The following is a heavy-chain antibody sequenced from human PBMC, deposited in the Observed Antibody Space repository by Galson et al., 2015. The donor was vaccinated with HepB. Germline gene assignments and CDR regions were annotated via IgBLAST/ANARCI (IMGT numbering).Heavy chain of an antibody. Sequence: SLRLSCAASGFTFSDYDMNWVRQAPGKRLEWVSYISSSGSTIYNADSVKGRLTISRDNAKNSLYLQMNSLRAEDTAVYYCTRGKPGAITPRFDFWGQGTLVTVSS. J-gene: IGHJ4*02. CDR3: TRGKPGAITPRFDF. CDR2: ISSSGSTI. CDR1: GFTFSDYD. D-gene: IGHD2-2*01. V-gene: IGHV3-48*03.